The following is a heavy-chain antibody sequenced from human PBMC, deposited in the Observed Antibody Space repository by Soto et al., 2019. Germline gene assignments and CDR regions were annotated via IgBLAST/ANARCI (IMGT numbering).Heavy chain of an antibody. J-gene: IGHJ6*02. Sequence: SGPTLVNPTETLTLTCTFSGFSLTSPGMCVSWIRQSPGKALEWLALIERDDDDKYYSTSLKTRLTISKDTRKNQVVLTMANMEPADTATYYCARSIRGPRRFNGMDVWGEGATVTV. CDR3: ARSIRGPRRFNGMDV. D-gene: IGHD1-20*01. CDR1: GFSLTSPGMC. CDR2: IERDDDDK. V-gene: IGHV2-70*13.